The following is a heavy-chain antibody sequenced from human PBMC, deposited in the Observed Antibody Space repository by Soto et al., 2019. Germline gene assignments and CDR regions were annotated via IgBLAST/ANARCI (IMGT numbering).Heavy chain of an antibody. V-gene: IGHV3-23*01. Sequence: EVQLLESGGGLVQPGGSLRLSCAASGFTFSSYAMSWVRQAPGKGLEWVSAISGSGGSTYYADSVKGRFTISRDNSKNTLYLQMNSLRAEDTAVYYCAMDTAMVNWFDPWGQGTLVTVSS. CDR1: GFTFSSYA. CDR2: ISGSGGST. D-gene: IGHD5-18*01. CDR3: AMDTAMVNWFDP. J-gene: IGHJ5*02.